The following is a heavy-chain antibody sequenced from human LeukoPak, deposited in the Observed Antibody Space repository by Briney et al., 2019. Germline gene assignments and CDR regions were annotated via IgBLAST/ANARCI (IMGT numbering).Heavy chain of an antibody. D-gene: IGHD3-22*01. J-gene: IGHJ5*02. CDR1: GFTFSNYS. Sequence: GSLRLSCAASGFTFSNYSMNWVRQAPGKGLEWVSSISSRSSYIYYADSVKGRFTISRDNAKNSLCLQMNSLRAEATAVYYCARFRFGYYDNTAPPWGQGTLVTVSS. CDR2: ISSRSSYI. CDR3: ARFRFGYYDNTAPP. V-gene: IGHV3-21*01.